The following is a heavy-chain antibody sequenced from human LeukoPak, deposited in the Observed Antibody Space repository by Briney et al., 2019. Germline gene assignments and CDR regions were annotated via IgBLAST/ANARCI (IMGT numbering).Heavy chain of an antibody. CDR3: ARGDGVVITTHFDY. J-gene: IGHJ4*02. CDR1: GFTFSSYW. V-gene: IGHV3-7*01. D-gene: IGHD3-3*01. Sequence: PGGSLRLSCAASGFTFSSYWMSWVRQAPGKGLEWVANIKQDGSEKYYVDSVKGRFTISRDNAKNSLYLQMNSLRAEDTAVYYCARGDGVVITTHFDYWGQGTLVTVSS. CDR2: IKQDGSEK.